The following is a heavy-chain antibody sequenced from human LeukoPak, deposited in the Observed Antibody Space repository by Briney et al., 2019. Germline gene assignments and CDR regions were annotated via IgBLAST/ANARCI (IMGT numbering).Heavy chain of an antibody. CDR3: ARPSPPGDGYNPSDH. CDR1: GFTFSSYW. V-gene: IGHV3-74*01. J-gene: IGHJ4*02. CDR2: INTDGSST. D-gene: IGHD5-24*01. Sequence: GGSLRLSCAASGFTFSSYWMHWVRQAPGKGLVWVSRINTDGSSTSYADSVKGRFTISRDNAKNTLSLQMNSLRVEDTAVYYCARPSPPGDGYNPSDHRGQGTLVTVSS.